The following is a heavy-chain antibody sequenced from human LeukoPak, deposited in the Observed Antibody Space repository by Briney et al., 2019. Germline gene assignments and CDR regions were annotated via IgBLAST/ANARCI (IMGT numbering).Heavy chain of an antibody. D-gene: IGHD2-2*01. J-gene: IGHJ4*02. CDR2: IYSGGST. CDR3: AKRRIRDCSSTSCLDY. CDR1: GFTVSSNY. Sequence: GGSLRLSCAASGFTVSSNYMSWVRQAPGKGLEWVSVIYSGGSTYYADSVKGRFTISRDNSKNTLYLQMNSLRAEDTAVYYCAKRRIRDCSSTSCLDYWGQGTLVTVSS. V-gene: IGHV3-53*01.